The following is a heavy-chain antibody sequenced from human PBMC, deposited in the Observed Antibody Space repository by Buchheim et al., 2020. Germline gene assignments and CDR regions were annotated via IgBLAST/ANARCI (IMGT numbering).Heavy chain of an antibody. CDR1: GGSFSGYY. CDR3: ARASKTDTAMVRGYNWFDP. Sequence: QVQLQQWGAGLLKPSETLSLTCAVYGGSFSGYYWSWIRQPPGKGLEWIGEINHSGSTNYNPSLKSRVTISVATSKNQFSLKLSSVTAADTAVYYCARASKTDTAMVRGYNWFDPWGQGTL. D-gene: IGHD5-18*01. V-gene: IGHV4-34*01. J-gene: IGHJ5*02. CDR2: INHSGST.